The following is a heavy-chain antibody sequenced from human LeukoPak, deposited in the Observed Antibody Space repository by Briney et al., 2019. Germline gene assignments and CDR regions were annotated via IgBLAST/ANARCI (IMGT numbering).Heavy chain of an antibody. CDR3: ARGLSEFDY. V-gene: IGHV3-48*01. D-gene: IGHD3-16*01. J-gene: IGHJ4*02. CDR2: ISSSSSTI. Sequence: GGSLRLSCAASGFTFSSYSMNWVPQAPGKGLEWVSYISSSSSTIYYADSVKGRFTISRDNAKNSLYLQMNSLRAEDTAFYYCARGLSEFDYWGPGTLVTVSS. CDR1: GFTFSSYS.